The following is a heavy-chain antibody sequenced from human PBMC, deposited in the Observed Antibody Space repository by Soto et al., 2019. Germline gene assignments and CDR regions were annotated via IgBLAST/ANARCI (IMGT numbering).Heavy chain of an antibody. Sequence: GASVMVSCKASGYTFTGYYMHWVRQAPGQGLEWMGWINPSSGGTNYAQKFQGRVTMTRDTSISTAYMELSRLRSDDTAVYYCARPLDYDFWSGFPYGMDVWGQGTTVTVSS. V-gene: IGHV1-2*02. CDR3: ARPLDYDFWSGFPYGMDV. CDR1: GYTFTGYY. J-gene: IGHJ6*02. CDR2: INPSSGGT. D-gene: IGHD3-3*01.